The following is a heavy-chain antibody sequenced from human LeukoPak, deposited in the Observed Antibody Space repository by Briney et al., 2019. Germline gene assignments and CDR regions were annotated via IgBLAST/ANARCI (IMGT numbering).Heavy chain of an antibody. Sequence: PGGSLRLSCAASGFTFSSYSMNWVRQAPGKGLEWISYISSSSSTIYYADSVKGRFTISRDNAKNSLYLQMNSLRAEDTAVYYCAVSYSSGWGAFDYWGQGTQVTVSS. CDR2: ISSSSSTI. D-gene: IGHD6-19*01. V-gene: IGHV3-48*01. CDR1: GFTFSSYS. CDR3: AVSYSSGWGAFDY. J-gene: IGHJ4*02.